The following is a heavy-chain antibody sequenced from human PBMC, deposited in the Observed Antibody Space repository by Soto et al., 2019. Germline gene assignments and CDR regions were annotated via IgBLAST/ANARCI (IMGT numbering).Heavy chain of an antibody. J-gene: IGHJ4*02. CDR3: ARVGYLDGAGFPRSYDY. Sequence: ASVKVSCKASGYNFTTYAIYWVRQAPRQRLEWLGWINGGNDKTGYSQRFQGRLTITKKTSATTAFMELSNLRSEDTAVYYCARVGYLDGAGFPRSYDYWGQGTLVTVSS. CDR1: GYNFTTYA. CDR2: INGGNDKT. V-gene: IGHV1-3*01. D-gene: IGHD2-8*01.